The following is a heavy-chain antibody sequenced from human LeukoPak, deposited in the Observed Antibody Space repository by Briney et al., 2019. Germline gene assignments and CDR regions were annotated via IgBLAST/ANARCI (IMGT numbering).Heavy chain of an antibody. CDR3: VRRAAVRGMDF. CDR2: ISCSGDST. V-gene: IGHV3-23*01. Sequence: GGSLRLSCTASGFIFDTHTLLWVRKAPGKGLEWVASISCSGDSTNYGDSVKGRFTISRDNFKRTVHLEMSNLRADDTAMYYCVRRAAVRGMDFWGLGTTVIVSS. D-gene: IGHD1-14*01. J-gene: IGHJ6*02. CDR1: GFIFDTHT.